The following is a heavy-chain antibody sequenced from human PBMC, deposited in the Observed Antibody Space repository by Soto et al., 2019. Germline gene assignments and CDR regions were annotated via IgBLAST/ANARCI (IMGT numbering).Heavy chain of an antibody. CDR1: GYTFTSYG. CDR2: ISAYNGNT. V-gene: IGHV1-18*04. J-gene: IGHJ1*01. Sequence: QVQLVQSGAEVKKPGASVKVSCKASGYTFTSYGISWVRQAPGQGLEWMGWISAYNGNTKYAQKLQGRVTMTTDTSTSTAYMELRSLRSDDTAVYYCARDSPVQLWSSAEYFQHWGQGTLVTVSS. D-gene: IGHD5-18*01. CDR3: ARDSPVQLWSSAEYFQH.